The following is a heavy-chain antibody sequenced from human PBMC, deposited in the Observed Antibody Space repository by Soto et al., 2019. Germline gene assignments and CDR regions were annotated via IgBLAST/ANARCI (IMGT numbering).Heavy chain of an antibody. Sequence: SGPTLVNPTQTLTLTCTFSGFSLSTSGVGVGWIRQPPGKALEWLALIYWDDDKRYSPSLKTRLTISKDTSKNQVVPTMTNMDPVDTATYYCARITAGRFLEWYDAFDIWGQGTMVTVSS. CDR3: ARITAGRFLEWYDAFDI. J-gene: IGHJ3*02. V-gene: IGHV2-5*02. D-gene: IGHD3-3*01. CDR2: IYWDDDK. CDR1: GFSLSTSGVG.